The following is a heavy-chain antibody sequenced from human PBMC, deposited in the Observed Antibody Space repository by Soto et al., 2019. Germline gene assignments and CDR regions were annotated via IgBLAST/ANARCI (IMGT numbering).Heavy chain of an antibody. CDR3: ARERTLGYCSGGSCYSGDYAFDI. CDR2: IIPIFGTA. Sequence: SVKVSCKASGGTFSSYAISWVRQAPGQGLEWMGGIIPIFGTANYAQKFQGRVTITADESTSTAYMELSSLRSEDTAVYYCARERTLGYCSGGSCYSGDYAFDIWGQGTMVTVSS. V-gene: IGHV1-69*13. CDR1: GGTFSSYA. J-gene: IGHJ3*02. D-gene: IGHD2-15*01.